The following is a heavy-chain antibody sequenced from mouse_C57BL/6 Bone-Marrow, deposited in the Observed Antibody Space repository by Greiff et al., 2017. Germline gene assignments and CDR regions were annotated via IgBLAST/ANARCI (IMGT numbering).Heavy chain of an antibody. D-gene: IGHD2-3*01. CDR1: GFTFSDYY. CDR2: ISNGGGST. CDR3: ARRMEDYAMDY. Sequence: EVMLVESGGGLVQPGGSLKLSCAASGFTFSDYYMYWVRQTPEKRLEWVAYISNGGGSTYYPDTVKGRFTISRDNAKNTLYLQMSRLKSEDTAMYYCARRMEDYAMDYWCQGTSVTVSS. V-gene: IGHV5-12*01. J-gene: IGHJ4*01.